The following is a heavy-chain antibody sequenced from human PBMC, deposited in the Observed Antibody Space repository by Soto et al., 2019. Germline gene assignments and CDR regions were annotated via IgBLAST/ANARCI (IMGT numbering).Heavy chain of an antibody. CDR2: ISAHNGNT. Sequence: GASVKVSCKGSGYAFTTYGITWVRQAPGQGLEWMGWISAHNGNTNYAQKLQGRVTVTRDTSTSTAYMELRSLRSDDTAVYYCARGRSGDYWGQGALVTVSS. CDR3: ARGRSGDY. V-gene: IGHV1-18*01. J-gene: IGHJ4*02. CDR1: GYAFTTYG.